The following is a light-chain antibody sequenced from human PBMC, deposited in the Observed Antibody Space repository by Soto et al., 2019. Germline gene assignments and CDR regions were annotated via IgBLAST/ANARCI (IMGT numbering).Light chain of an antibody. V-gene: IGLV3-21*02. CDR3: QVWDSSSDHYV. CDR1: NIGSKT. J-gene: IGLJ1*01. CDR2: DDS. Sequence: LTQPPSVSVAPGQTATITCGANNIGSKTVHWYQHKPGQAPVLVVYDDSDRPSGIPERFSGSNSGNAATLTISRVEAGDEADYYCQVWDSSSDHYVFGGGTKVTVL.